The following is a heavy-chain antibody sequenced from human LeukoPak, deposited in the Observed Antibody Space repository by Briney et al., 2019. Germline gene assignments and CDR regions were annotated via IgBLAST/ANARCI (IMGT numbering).Heavy chain of an antibody. V-gene: IGHV4-59*01. D-gene: IGHD3-22*01. CDR2: IYYSGST. CDR1: GGSISSYY. CDR3: ARDKSSGYYYFDY. J-gene: IGHJ4*02. Sequence: SETLSLTCTVSGGSISSYYWSWIRQPPGKGLEWIGYIYYSGSTNYNPSLKSRVTISVDTSKNQFSLKLSSVTAADTAVYYCARDKSSGYYYFDYWGQGTLVTVSS.